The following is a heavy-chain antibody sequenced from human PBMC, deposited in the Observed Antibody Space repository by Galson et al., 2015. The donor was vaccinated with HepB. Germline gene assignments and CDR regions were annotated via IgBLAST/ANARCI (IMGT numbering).Heavy chain of an antibody. V-gene: IGHV1-24*01. CDR1: GYTLTELS. J-gene: IGHJ6*02. D-gene: IGHD3-3*01. CDR2: FDPEDGET. Sequence: SVKVSFKVSGYTLTELSMHWVRQAPGKGLEWMGGFDPEDGETIYAQKFQGRVTMTEDTSTDTAYMELSSLRSEDTAVYFCATEKGLRYYDFAFGMDVWGQGTTVTVSS. CDR3: ATEKGLRYYDFAFGMDV.